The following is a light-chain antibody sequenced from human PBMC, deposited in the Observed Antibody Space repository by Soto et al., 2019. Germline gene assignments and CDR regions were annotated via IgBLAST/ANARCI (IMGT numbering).Light chain of an antibody. CDR3: QQYHIWPSWT. CDR2: GAS. V-gene: IGKV3-15*01. CDR1: QSVSLS. J-gene: IGKJ1*01. Sequence: EIVLTQSPATLSVSLGDSATLSCRASQSVSLSLAWYQMRPGQPPRLLIYGASTRATDIPARFSGSGSGTHFTLTISSLQSEDFAVYFCQQYHIWPSWTFGQGTKVELK.